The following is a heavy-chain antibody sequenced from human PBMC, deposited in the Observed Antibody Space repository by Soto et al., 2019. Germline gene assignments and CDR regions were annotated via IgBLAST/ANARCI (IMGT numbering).Heavy chain of an antibody. CDR1: GYTFTSYY. Sequence: GASVKVSCKASGYTFTSYYMHWVRQAPGQALEWLGIINPGGGSTSYAQKFQGRVTMTGDTSTSTVYMELSSLRSEDTALYYCARGNVGSSWYYFDYCGLGTLVTVSS. D-gene: IGHD6-13*01. V-gene: IGHV1-46*01. CDR2: INPGGGST. J-gene: IGHJ4*02. CDR3: ARGNVGSSWYYFDY.